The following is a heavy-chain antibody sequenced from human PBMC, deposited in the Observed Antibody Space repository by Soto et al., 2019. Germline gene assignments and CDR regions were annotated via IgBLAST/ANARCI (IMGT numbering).Heavy chain of an antibody. D-gene: IGHD1-26*01. CDR2: ISYDGSNK. CDR1: GFTFSSYG. V-gene: IGHV3-30*18. CDR3: AKDYGGATTLPDY. J-gene: IGHJ4*02. Sequence: QVQLVESGGGVVQPGRSLRLSCAASGFTFSSYGMHWVRQAPGKGLEWVAVISYDGSNKYYADSVKGRFTISRDNSKNTLYLQMNSLRAEDTAVYYCAKDYGGATTLPDYWGQGTLVTVSS.